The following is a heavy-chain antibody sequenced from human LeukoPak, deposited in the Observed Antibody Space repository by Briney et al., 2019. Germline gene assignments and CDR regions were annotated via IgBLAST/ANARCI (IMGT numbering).Heavy chain of an antibody. CDR1: GFTFSSYG. CDR3: ARDLGVAARRDAFDI. V-gene: IGHV3-30*03. D-gene: IGHD6-6*01. CDR2: ISYDGSNK. J-gene: IGHJ3*02. Sequence: PGGSLRLSCAASGFTFSSYGMHWVRQAPGKGLEWVAVISYDGSNKYYADSVKGRFTISRDNAKNSLYLQMNSLRAEDTAVYYCARDLGVAARRDAFDIWGQGTMVTVSS.